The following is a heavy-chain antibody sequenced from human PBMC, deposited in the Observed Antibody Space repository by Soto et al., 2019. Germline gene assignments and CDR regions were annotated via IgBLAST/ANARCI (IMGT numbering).Heavy chain of an antibody. V-gene: IGHV4-39*01. CDR2: IYYSGST. Sequence: SETLSLTCTVSGGSISRSSYYWGWIRQPPGKGLEWIGSIYYSGSTYYNPSLKSRVTISVDTSKNQFSLKLSSVTAADTAVYYCARQGRVVIPSTMAKWFDPWGQGTLVTVSS. CDR3: ARQGRVVIPSTMAKWFDP. J-gene: IGHJ5*02. CDR1: GGSISRSSYY. D-gene: IGHD2-2*01.